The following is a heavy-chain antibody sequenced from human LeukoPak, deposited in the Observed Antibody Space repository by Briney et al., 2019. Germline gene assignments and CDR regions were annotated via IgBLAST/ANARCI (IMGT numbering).Heavy chain of an antibody. Sequence: ASVTVSCKASGYTFTGYYMHWVRQAPGQGLEWMGCINPNSGGTNYAQKFQGRVTMTRDTSISTAYMELSSLRSDDTAVYYCARVVGGNYYGSESDDYWGQGTLVTVSS. D-gene: IGHD3-10*01. J-gene: IGHJ4*02. CDR1: GYTFTGYY. V-gene: IGHV1-2*02. CDR3: ARVVGGNYYGSESDDY. CDR2: INPNSGGT.